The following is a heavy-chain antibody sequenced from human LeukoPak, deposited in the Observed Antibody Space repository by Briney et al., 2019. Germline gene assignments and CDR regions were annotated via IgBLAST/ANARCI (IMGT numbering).Heavy chain of an antibody. Sequence: SETLSLTCAVYGGSFSGYYWSWVCQAPGKGLEWIGEINHSGITNNSPSLKTRVTISRDTSKNQFSLTLTSVTAADTAVYYCARGSPRDYDSSGYYYGLDPWGQGTLVTVSS. J-gene: IGHJ5*02. CDR3: ARGSPRDYDSSGYYYGLDP. V-gene: IGHV4-34*01. D-gene: IGHD3-22*01. CDR1: GGSFSGYY. CDR2: INHSGIT.